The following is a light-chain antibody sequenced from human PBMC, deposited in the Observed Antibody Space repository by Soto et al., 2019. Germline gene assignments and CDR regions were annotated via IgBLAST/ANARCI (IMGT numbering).Light chain of an antibody. CDR1: QRVSNNY. CDR3: QQYGLSPWT. CDR2: GTS. V-gene: IGKV3-20*01. Sequence: EIVLTQSPGTLSLSPGDRVTLSCRASQRVSNNYLAWYQQKSGQAPRLIIFGTSNRATGIPDRFIGSGSRTDFTLTSSRLESEDAAVYHWQQYGLSPWTFGQGTKVEIK. J-gene: IGKJ1*01.